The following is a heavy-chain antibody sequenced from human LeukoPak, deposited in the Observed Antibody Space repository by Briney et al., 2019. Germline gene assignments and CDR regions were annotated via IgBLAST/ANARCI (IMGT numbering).Heavy chain of an antibody. D-gene: IGHD3-22*01. Sequence: PGGSLRLSCAASGFTFSTCWMSWVRQAPGKGLEWVANIKQDGGEKYYVDSVQGRFTISRDNAKSSLYLQMNSLRAEDTAVYYCATRKYYYDSSGYNHYFDYWGQGTLVTVSS. CDR2: IKQDGGEK. V-gene: IGHV3-7*03. CDR3: ATRKYYYDSSGYNHYFDY. CDR1: GFTFSTCW. J-gene: IGHJ4*02.